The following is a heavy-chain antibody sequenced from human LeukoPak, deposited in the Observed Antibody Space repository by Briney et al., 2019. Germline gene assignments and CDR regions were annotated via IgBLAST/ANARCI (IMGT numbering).Heavy chain of an antibody. CDR1: GFTFSSYW. Sequence: GGSLRLSCAASGFTFSSYWMTWVRQAPGKGLEWVANIKQDGIEKYYVDSVKGRFTISRDNAESSMYLQMNSLRAEDTAVYFCARALGVTPPYYFSYGMDVWGKGATVTVSS. V-gene: IGHV3-7*03. D-gene: IGHD2-21*02. J-gene: IGHJ6*04. CDR3: ARALGVTPPYYFSYGMDV. CDR2: IKQDGIEK.